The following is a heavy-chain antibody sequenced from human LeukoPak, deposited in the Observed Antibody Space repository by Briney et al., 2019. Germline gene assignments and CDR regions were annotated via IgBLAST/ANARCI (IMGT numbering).Heavy chain of an antibody. V-gene: IGHV3-21*01. CDR3: ARALGSGWYLGY. J-gene: IGHJ4*02. CDR2: ISSSSSYI. CDR1: GFTFSSYS. Sequence: GGSLRLSCAASGFTFSSYSMNWVRQAPGKGLEWVSSISSSSSYIYYADSVKGRFTISRDNAKNSLYLQMNSLRAEDTAVYYCARALGSGWYLGYWGQGTLVTVSS. D-gene: IGHD6-19*01.